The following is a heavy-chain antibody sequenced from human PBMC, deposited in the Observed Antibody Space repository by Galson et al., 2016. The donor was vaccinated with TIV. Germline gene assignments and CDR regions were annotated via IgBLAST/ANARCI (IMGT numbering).Heavy chain of an antibody. CDR2: TKGENGNT. V-gene: IGHV1-3*01. CDR1: GYTFTNHV. J-gene: IGHJ2*01. Sequence: SVKVSCKASGYTFTNHVIHWVRQAPGQSLEWMGWTKGENGNTKYSEKFQGRVTFTMDTSATTIYMELRSLRSDDSSVYYCARVYGGADYWYFDLWGRGTPVIVSS. D-gene: IGHD4-23*01. CDR3: ARVYGGADYWYFDL.